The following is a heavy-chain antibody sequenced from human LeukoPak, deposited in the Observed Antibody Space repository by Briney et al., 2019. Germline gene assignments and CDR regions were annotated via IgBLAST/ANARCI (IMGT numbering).Heavy chain of an antibody. CDR1: GYTFTSYY. CDR2: INPSGGRT. CDR3: ARDRSGFGELLTPGYFDY. Sequence: ASVKVTCKASGYTFTSYYMHWVRQAPGQGLEWMGIINPSGGRTSYAQKFQGRVTMTRDTSTSTVYMELSSLRSEDTAVYYCARDRSGFGELLTPGYFDYWGQGTLVTVSS. V-gene: IGHV1-46*01. D-gene: IGHD3-10*01. J-gene: IGHJ4*02.